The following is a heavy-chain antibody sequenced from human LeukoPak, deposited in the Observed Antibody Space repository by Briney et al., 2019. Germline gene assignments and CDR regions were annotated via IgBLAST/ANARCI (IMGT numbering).Heavy chain of an antibody. CDR1: GGSISSYY. CDR2: IYYSGST. Sequence: SETLSLTCTVSGGSISSYYWSWIRQPPGKGLEWVGYIYYSGSTNYNPSLKSRVTISLDTSKTQFSLKLSSVTAADTAVYYCARAYSSSWYFNWFDPWGQGTLVTVSS. CDR3: ARAYSSSWYFNWFDP. J-gene: IGHJ5*02. D-gene: IGHD6-13*01. V-gene: IGHV4-59*01.